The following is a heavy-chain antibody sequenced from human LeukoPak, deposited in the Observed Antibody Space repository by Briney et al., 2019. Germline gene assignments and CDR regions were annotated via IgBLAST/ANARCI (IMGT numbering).Heavy chain of an antibody. V-gene: IGHV1-2*06. CDR1: GYTFTDYY. Sequence: ASVKVSCKASGYTFTDYYIYWVRQAPGQGLEWMGRIIPKSGGTNYAQKFQGRVTMTRDTFISTAYMELRRLRSDDTAVYYCARGGYSSSWYYFEYWGQGTLVTVSS. J-gene: IGHJ4*02. CDR3: ARGGYSSSWYYFEY. CDR2: IIPKSGGT. D-gene: IGHD6-13*01.